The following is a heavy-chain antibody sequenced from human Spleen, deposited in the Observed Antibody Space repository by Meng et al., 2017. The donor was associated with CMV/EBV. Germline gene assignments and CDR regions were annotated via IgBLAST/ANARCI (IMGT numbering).Heavy chain of an antibody. V-gene: IGHV3-9*01. CDR3: ARGGTDPMYNWFDP. Sequence: SMKISCAAYGFTFDDYAMHWVRQAPGKGLEWVSGISWNSGRVAYADSVKGRFTISRDNAKNSLYLQMNSLRAEDTALYYCARGGTDPMYNWFDPWGQGTLVTVSS. CDR2: ISWNSGRV. CDR1: GFTFDDYA. D-gene: IGHD1-1*01. J-gene: IGHJ5*02.